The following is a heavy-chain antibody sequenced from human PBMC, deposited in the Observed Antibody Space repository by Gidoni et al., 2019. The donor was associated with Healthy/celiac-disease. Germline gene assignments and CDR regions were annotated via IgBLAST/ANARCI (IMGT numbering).Heavy chain of an antibody. CDR3: AKAALIAAAGSYGMDV. J-gene: IGHJ6*02. CDR1: GFTFSSYA. D-gene: IGHD6-13*01. V-gene: IGHV3-23*01. Sequence: EVQLLESGGGLVQPGGSLRLSCAASGFTFSSYAMSWVRQAPGKGLEWVSAISGSGGSTYYADSVKGRFTISRDNSKNTLYLQMNSLRAEDTAVYYCAKAALIAAAGSYGMDVWGQGTTVTVSS. CDR2: ISGSGGST.